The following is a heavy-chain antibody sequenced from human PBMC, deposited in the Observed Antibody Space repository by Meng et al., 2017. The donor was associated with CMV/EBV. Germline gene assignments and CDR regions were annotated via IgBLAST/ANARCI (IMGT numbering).Heavy chain of an antibody. CDR2: IYYSGST. V-gene: IGHV4-39*07. J-gene: IGHJ4*02. Sequence: QLHPPESGPGLVKPSATLSLTCTVSGGSISSSSYYWGWIRQPPGKGLEWIGSIYYSGSTYYNPSLKSRVTISVDTSKNQFSLKLSSVTAADTAVYYCARDSRSRIVGTTVGGFDYWGQGTLVTVSS. D-gene: IGHD1-26*01. CDR1: GGSISSSSYY. CDR3: ARDSRSRIVGTTVGGFDY.